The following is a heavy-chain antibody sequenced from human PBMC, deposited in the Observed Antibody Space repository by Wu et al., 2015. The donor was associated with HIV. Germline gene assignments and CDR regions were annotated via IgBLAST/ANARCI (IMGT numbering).Heavy chain of an antibody. J-gene: IGHJ3*02. CDR3: ARVLGIAVADDAFDI. Sequence: QVQLVQSGAEVKKPGASVKVSCKASGYTFTGYYMHWVRQAPGQGLEWMGWINPNSGGTNYAQKFQGRVTMTRDTSISTAYMELSRLRSDDTAVYYXARVLGIAVADDAFDIWGQGTMVTVSS. D-gene: IGHD6-19*01. CDR2: INPNSGGT. CDR1: GYTFTGYY. V-gene: IGHV1-2*02.